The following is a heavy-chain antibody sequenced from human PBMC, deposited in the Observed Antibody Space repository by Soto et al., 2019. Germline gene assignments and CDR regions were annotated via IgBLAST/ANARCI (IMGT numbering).Heavy chain of an antibody. D-gene: IGHD1-7*01. J-gene: IGHJ4*02. V-gene: IGHV3-30*18. CDR1: GFTFSSYG. Sequence: VQLVESGGGVVQPGRSLRLSCAASGFTFSSYGMHWVRQAPGKGLEWVAVISYDGSNKYYADSVKGRFTISRDNSKNTLYLQMNSLRAEDTAVYYCAKDRLPLLELRSLFDYWGQGTLVTVSS. CDR2: ISYDGSNK. CDR3: AKDRLPLLELRSLFDY.